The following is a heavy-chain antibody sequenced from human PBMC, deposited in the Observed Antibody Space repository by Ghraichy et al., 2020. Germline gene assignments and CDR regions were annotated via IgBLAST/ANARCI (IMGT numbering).Heavy chain of an antibody. Sequence: GGSLRLSCAASGFTFSTHGMHWVRQAPGKGLEWVAYIQYDGSNKNYADSVKGRFTVSRDNSKNVLFLQVSSLRPEDTAVYYCAKTSDYTAGNYYYHYMDVWGKGTTVTVSS. V-gene: IGHV3-30*02. D-gene: IGHD4-17*01. CDR3: AKTSDYTAGNYYYHYMDV. CDR2: IQYDGSNK. CDR1: GFTFSTHG. J-gene: IGHJ6*03.